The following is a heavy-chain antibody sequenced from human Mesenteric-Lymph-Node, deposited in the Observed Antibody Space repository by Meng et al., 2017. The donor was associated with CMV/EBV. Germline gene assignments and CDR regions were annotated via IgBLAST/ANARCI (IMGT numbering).Heavy chain of an antibody. CDR2: IYPGDSDT. J-gene: IGHJ6*02. D-gene: IGHD3-3*01. V-gene: IGHV5-51*01. CDR1: GYSFTSYW. Sequence: KVSCKGSGYSFTSYWSRWVRQMPGKGLEWMGIIYPGDSDTRYSPSFQGQVTISADKSISTAYLQWSSLKASDTAMYYCARRGTDTYYDFWSGYLDYGMDVWGQGTTVTVSS. CDR3: ARRGTDTYYDFWSGYLDYGMDV.